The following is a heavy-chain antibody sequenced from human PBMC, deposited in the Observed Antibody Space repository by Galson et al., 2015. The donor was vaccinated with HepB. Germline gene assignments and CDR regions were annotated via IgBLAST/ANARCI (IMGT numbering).Heavy chain of an antibody. V-gene: IGHV1-18*04. D-gene: IGHD1-26*01. CDR3: ARGRIGGAADS. J-gene: IGHJ4*02. CDR1: GYTFTTHG. Sequence: SVKVSCKASGYTFTTHGIDWVRQAPGQGLEWMGWISSYSGNTNLAQKFQGRVTMTTDTSTTTAYMELRSLRSDDTAVYYCARGRIGGAADSWGQGTLVTVSS. CDR2: ISSYSGNT.